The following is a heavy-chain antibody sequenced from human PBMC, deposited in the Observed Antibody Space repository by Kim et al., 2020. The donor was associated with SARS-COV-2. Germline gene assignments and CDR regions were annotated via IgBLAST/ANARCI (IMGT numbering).Heavy chain of an antibody. CDR3: AREGGYYYDSSGYYGSDDAFDI. Sequence: GGSLRLSCAASGFTFSSYSMNWVRQAPGKGLEWVSSISSSSSYIYYADSVKGRFTISRDNAKNSLYLQMNSLRAEDTAVYYCAREGGYYYDSSGYYGSDDAFDIWGQGTMVTVSS. CDR1: GFTFSSYS. D-gene: IGHD3-22*01. J-gene: IGHJ3*02. CDR2: ISSSSSYI. V-gene: IGHV3-21*01.